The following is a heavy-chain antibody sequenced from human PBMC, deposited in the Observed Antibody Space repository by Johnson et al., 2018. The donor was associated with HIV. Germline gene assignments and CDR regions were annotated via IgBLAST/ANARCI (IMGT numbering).Heavy chain of an antibody. V-gene: IGHV3-30*19. CDR2: ISYDGSNK. D-gene: IGHD5-12*01. CDR3: ARDQYSGYDGRVAFDI. Sequence: QVQLVESGGGVVQPGRSLRLSCAASGFTFSSYGMHWVRQAPGKGLEWVAVISYDGSNKYYADSVKGRFTISRDNSKNTLYMQMNSLRAEDTAVYYCARDQYSGYDGRVAFDIWGQGTMVTVSS. CDR1: GFTFSSYG. J-gene: IGHJ3*02.